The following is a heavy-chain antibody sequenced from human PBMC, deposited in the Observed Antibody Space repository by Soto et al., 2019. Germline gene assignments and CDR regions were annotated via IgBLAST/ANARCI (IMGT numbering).Heavy chain of an antibody. Sequence: EVQLMESGGGLVQPGGSLRLSCTVSGFTFSTYWMHWVRQAPGKGLVWVAHINSDGISTIYADSVKGRFTISRDNAKNTLNLQMNSLRVEDTAVYFCARREYDSVTGYSLDYWGQGTLVTVSS. CDR3: ARREYDSVTGYSLDY. CDR2: INSDGIST. V-gene: IGHV3-74*01. J-gene: IGHJ4*02. CDR1: GFTFSTYW. D-gene: IGHD3-9*01.